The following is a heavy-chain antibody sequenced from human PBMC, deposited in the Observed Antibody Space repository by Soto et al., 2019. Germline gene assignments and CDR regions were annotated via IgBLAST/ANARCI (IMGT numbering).Heavy chain of an antibody. J-gene: IGHJ5*02. Sequence: SDTLSLTCTVSGGSISSYYWSWIRQPPGKGLEWIGYIYYSGSTNYNPSLKSRVTISVDTSKNQFSLKLSSVTAADTAVYYCASGYYDSSGPVAWGQGTLVTVSS. CDR2: IYYSGST. D-gene: IGHD3-22*01. V-gene: IGHV4-59*01. CDR1: GGSISSYY. CDR3: ASGYYDSSGPVA.